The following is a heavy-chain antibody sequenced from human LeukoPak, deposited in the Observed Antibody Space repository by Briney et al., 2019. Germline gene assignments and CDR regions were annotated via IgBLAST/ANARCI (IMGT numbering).Heavy chain of an antibody. Sequence: GGSLRLSCTASGFTFSSYSMNWVRQAPGKGLEWVSHISRSSTTVYYADSVKGRFTISRDNANNSLYLQMNSLRAEDTAVYYCARVPTYSDFWSGYTIDYWGQGTLVTVSS. V-gene: IGHV3-48*01. CDR1: GFTFSSYS. CDR3: ARVPTYSDFWSGYTIDY. D-gene: IGHD3-3*01. CDR2: ISRSSTTV. J-gene: IGHJ4*02.